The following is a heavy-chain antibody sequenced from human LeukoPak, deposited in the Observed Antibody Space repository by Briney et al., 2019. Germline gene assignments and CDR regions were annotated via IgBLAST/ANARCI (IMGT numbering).Heavy chain of an antibody. CDR3: ARGYCSTTLPYYMDV. CDR1: GGSISTYY. D-gene: IGHD1-7*01. V-gene: IGHV4-4*07. Sequence: PSETLSLTCTVSGGSISTYYWSWIRQPAGKGLEWIGRIYTSGGTNYNPSLPRRVTMSVDTTKNQFSLKLTSVTAADTAVYYCARGYCSTTLPYYMDVWGKGTTVTVSS. CDR2: IYTSGGT. J-gene: IGHJ6*03.